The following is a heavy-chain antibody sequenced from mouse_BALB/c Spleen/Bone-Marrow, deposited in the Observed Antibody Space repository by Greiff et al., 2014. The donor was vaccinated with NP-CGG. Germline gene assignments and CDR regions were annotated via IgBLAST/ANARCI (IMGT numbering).Heavy chain of an antibody. D-gene: IGHD2-14*01. Sequence: EVQRVESGGGLVKPGGSLKLSCAASGFTFSDYYMYWVRQTPEKRLEWVATISDGGSYTYYPDSVKGRFTISRDNAKNNLYLQMSSLKSEDTAMYYCARDALYRYDGGYAMDYWGQRTSVTVSS. CDR2: ISDGGSYT. CDR1: GFTFSDYY. V-gene: IGHV5-4*02. J-gene: IGHJ4*01. CDR3: ARDALYRYDGGYAMDY.